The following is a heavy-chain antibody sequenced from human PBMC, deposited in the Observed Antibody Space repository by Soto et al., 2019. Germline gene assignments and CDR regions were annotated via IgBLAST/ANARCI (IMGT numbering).Heavy chain of an antibody. CDR3: AKDLVWNGAYFDD. D-gene: IGHD1-1*01. J-gene: IGHJ4*02. CDR2: ISGSGGST. Sequence: EVQVLESGGGLVQPGGSLRLSCAASGFTFSSYAMSWVRQAPGKGLEWVSGISGSGGSTKYADSVKGRFTISRDNSKNTWYLQMNSLSAADTAVDYCAKDLVWNGAYFDDWGQGTLVTVSS. V-gene: IGHV3-23*01. CDR1: GFTFSSYA.